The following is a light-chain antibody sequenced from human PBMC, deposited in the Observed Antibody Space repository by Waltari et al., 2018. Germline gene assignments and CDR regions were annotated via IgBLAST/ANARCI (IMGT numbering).Light chain of an antibody. CDR3: QQAHTFPYT. V-gene: IGKV1-12*01. CDR1: QGVTTW. J-gene: IGKJ2*01. Sequence: DIQMTQSPSSVSASVGDRVTITCRASQGVTTWLAWYQQKPGEAPKLLIYAASRWQSGVPSRFTGSGYGTDFALTISSLQPEDFATYYCQQAHTFPYTFGQGTKLEI. CDR2: AAS.